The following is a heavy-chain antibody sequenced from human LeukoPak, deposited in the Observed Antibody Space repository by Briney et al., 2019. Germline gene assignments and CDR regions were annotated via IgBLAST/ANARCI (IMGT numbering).Heavy chain of an antibody. Sequence: GSAVTVSFTASGSTFTSYAMHWVRQAPGQRHEWMGWINAGNGNTKYSQKFQGRVTITRDTSASTAYMELSSLRSEDTAVYYCARVGYSSGWPYNWFDPWGQGTLDTVSS. D-gene: IGHD6-19*01. CDR2: INAGNGNT. CDR1: GSTFTSYA. CDR3: ARVGYSSGWPYNWFDP. V-gene: IGHV1-3*01. J-gene: IGHJ5*02.